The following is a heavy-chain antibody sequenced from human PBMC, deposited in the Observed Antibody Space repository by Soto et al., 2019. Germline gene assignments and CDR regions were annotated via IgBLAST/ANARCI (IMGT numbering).Heavy chain of an antibody. CDR3: ARDRVYYYDNSGYYNFDY. CDR2: VSYDGSKQ. J-gene: IGHJ4*02. Sequence: QVQLVESGGGVVQPGRSLRVSCAASGFTFSNYAMHWVRQAPGKGLEWVAVVSYDGSKQCYADSVEGRFTISRDSSKSTLYLHMDNLRDEDTAVYYCARDRVYYYDNSGYYNFDYWGQGTLVTVSS. D-gene: IGHD3-22*01. V-gene: IGHV3-30-3*01. CDR1: GFTFSNYA.